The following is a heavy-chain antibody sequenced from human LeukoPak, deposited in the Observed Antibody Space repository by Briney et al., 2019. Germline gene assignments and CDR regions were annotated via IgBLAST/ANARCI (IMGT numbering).Heavy chain of an antibody. CDR3: ASGAYSSGWYGFDP. CDR1: GYTFTSYA. Sequence: ASVKVSCKASGYTFTSYALGAPGPRTKLEWMGWINAGNGNTKYSQKFQGRVTITRDTSASTAYMELSSLRSEDTAVYYCASGAYSSGWYGFDPWGQGTLVTVSS. CDR2: INAGNGNT. J-gene: IGHJ5*02. D-gene: IGHD6-19*01. V-gene: IGHV1-3*01.